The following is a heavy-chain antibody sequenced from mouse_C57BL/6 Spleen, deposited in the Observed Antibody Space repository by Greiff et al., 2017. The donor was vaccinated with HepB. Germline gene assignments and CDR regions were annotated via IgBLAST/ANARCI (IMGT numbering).Heavy chain of an antibody. CDR1: GYTFTSYW. V-gene: IGHV1-61*01. CDR2: IYPSDSET. CDR3: TRGVGPAWFAY. D-gene: IGHD1-1*02. J-gene: IGHJ3*01. Sequence: QVQLQQPGAELVRPGSSVKLSCKASGYTFTSYWMDWVKQRPGQGLEWIGNIYPSDSETHYNQKFKDKATLTVDKSSSTAYMQLSSLTSEDSAVYYCTRGVGPAWFAYWGQGTLVTVSA.